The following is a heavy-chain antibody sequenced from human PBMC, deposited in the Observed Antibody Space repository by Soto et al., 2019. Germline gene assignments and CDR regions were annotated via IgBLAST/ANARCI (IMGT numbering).Heavy chain of an antibody. J-gene: IGHJ6*02. CDR2: IYSSGST. Sequence: SETLSLTCSVSGDSISSSSYTWGWIRQPPGKGPEWIGSIYSSGSTYYNPSLNSRVTVSVDTSKNQFSLKVTSVTAADTAVYYCARLYGYCIRNSCHGHYAMDVWGQGTTVTVSS. CDR1: GDSISSSSYT. CDR3: ARLYGYCIRNSCHGHYAMDV. D-gene: IGHD2-2*01. V-gene: IGHV4-39*01.